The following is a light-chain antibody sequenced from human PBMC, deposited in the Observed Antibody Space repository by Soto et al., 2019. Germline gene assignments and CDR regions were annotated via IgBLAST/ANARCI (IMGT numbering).Light chain of an antibody. CDR1: QTISTW. CDR2: KAS. Sequence: DIQMTQSPSTLSASVGDRVTITCRASQTISTWLAWYQQKPGKAPKLLIYKASTLESGVPSRFSGSGSGTEFTLTISSLQPDDFATYYCQQYNSYPGTFGQGTKLEI. V-gene: IGKV1-5*03. CDR3: QQYNSYPGT. J-gene: IGKJ2*01.